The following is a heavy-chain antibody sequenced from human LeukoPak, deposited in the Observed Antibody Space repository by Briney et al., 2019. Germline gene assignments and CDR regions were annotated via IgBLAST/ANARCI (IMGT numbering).Heavy chain of an antibody. D-gene: IGHD4-11*01. J-gene: IGHJ4*02. CDR1: GFTFSSYG. CDR2: IRYDGSNK. Sequence: GGSLRLSCAASGFTFSSYGMHWVRQAPGKGLEWVAFIRYDGSNKYYADSVKGRFTISRDNSKNTLYLQMNSLRAEDTAVYYCAKESANDYSNYLIDYWGQGTLVTVSS. V-gene: IGHV3-30*02. CDR3: AKESANDYSNYLIDY.